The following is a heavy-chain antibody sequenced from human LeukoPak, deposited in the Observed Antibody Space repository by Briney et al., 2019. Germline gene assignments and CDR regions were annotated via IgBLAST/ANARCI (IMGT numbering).Heavy chain of an antibody. J-gene: IGHJ3*02. CDR1: GYTFTSYG. CDR2: ISAYNGNT. D-gene: IGHD1-26*01. CDR3: AIGLKLLGAFDI. V-gene: IGHV1-18*01. Sequence: ASVKVSCKASGYTFTSYGISWVRQAPGQGLEWMGWISAYNGNTNYAQKLQGRVSMTTDTSTSTAYMELRSLRSDDTAVYYCAIGLKLLGAFDIWGQGTMVTVSS.